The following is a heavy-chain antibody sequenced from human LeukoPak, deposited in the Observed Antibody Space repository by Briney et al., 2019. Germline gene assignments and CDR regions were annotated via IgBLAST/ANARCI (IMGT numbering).Heavy chain of an antibody. CDR1: GGSFSGYY. Sequence: SETLSLTCAVYGGSFSGYYWSWIRQPPGKGLEWIGEINHSGSTNYNPSLKSRVTISVDTSKNQFSLKLSSVTAADTAVYYCARGDSYYDFWSGNSDLNYFDYWGQGTLVTVSS. CDR3: ARGDSYYDFWSGNSDLNYFDY. V-gene: IGHV4-34*01. J-gene: IGHJ4*02. D-gene: IGHD3-3*01. CDR2: INHSGST.